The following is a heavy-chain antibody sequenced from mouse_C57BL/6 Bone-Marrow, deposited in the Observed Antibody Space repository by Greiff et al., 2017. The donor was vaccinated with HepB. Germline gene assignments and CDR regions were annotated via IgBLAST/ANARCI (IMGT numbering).Heavy chain of an antibody. Sequence: QVQLQQPGAELVKPGASVKLSCKASGFTFTSYWMHWVKQRPGRGLEWIGRIDPNSGGTKYNKKFKSKATLTVDTTSSTAYMQLSSLTSEDSAVCYCARSIGLYYGNLGDFDYWGQGTTLTVSS. J-gene: IGHJ2*01. V-gene: IGHV1-72*01. D-gene: IGHD2-1*01. CDR2: IDPNSGGT. CDR1: GFTFTSYW. CDR3: ARSIGLYYGNLGDFDY.